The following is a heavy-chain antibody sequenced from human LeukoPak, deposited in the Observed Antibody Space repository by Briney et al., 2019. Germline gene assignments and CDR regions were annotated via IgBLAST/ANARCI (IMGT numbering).Heavy chain of an antibody. CDR3: ARGSPFDD. J-gene: IGHJ4*02. Sequence: PGGSLRLSSEVSGFNVSANYLSWVRQAPGKGLVWVSGIYSGGSTYYADSVKGRFTISRDIPKNMVYLQMISLRAEDTAVYYCARGSPFDDWGQGTLVTVSS. D-gene: IGHD1-26*01. CDR1: GFNVSANY. CDR2: IYSGGST. V-gene: IGHV3-66*01.